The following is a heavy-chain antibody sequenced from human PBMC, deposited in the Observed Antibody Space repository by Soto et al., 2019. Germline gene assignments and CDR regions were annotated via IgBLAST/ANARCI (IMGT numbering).Heavy chain of an antibody. V-gene: IGHV3-48*03. CDR1: GLTLSSYE. CDR3: ATFKGDIYGPRRYGMDV. Sequence: EVHLVESGGGLVQPGGSLSLSCAGTGLTLSSYEMKWVRQAPGKGLEWVSYISSRGSTKYYADSVKGRFVVSRDNAENSVYLEMNSLRVEDTGVYYCATFKGDIYGPRRYGMDVWGQGTTVTVSS. J-gene: IGHJ6*02. CDR2: ISSRGSTK. D-gene: IGHD5-18*01.